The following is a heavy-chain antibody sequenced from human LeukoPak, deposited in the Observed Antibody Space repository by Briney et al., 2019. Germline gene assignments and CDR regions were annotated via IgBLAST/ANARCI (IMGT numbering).Heavy chain of an antibody. Sequence: GESLKISCKGSGYSFTSYWISWVRQMPGKGLEWMGRIDPSDSYTNYSPSFQGHVTISADKSTSTAYLQWSSLKASDTAMYYCARPIAAAGTVWLWWGQGTLVTVSS. V-gene: IGHV5-10-1*01. CDR3: ARPIAAAGTVWLW. J-gene: IGHJ4*02. D-gene: IGHD6-13*01. CDR1: GYSFTSYW. CDR2: IDPSDSYT.